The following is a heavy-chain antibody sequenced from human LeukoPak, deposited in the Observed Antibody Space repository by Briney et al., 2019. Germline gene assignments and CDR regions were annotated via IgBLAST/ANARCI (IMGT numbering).Heavy chain of an antibody. J-gene: IGHJ3*02. Sequence: SETLSLTCTVSGGSISSYYWSWIRQPPGKGLEWIGYIYYSGSTNYNPSLKSRVTISVDTSKNQFSLKLSSVTATDTAVYYCAKAEKYYDLLAGFYGPLGAFDIWGQGTMVTVSS. D-gene: IGHD3-9*01. CDR2: IYYSGST. CDR1: GGSISSYY. V-gene: IGHV4-59*01. CDR3: AKAEKYYDLLAGFYGPLGAFDI.